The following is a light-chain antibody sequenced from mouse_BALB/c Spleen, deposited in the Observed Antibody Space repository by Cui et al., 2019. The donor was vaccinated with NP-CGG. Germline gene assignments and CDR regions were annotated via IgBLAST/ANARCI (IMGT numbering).Light chain of an antibody. CDR1: TGPVTTSNY. CDR2: GTN. CDR3: ALWYSNHWV. Sequence: QAAATQESALTTSPGETVTLTCRSSTGPVTTSNYANWVQEKPDHLFTGLIGGTNNRAPGVPARFSGSLIGDKAALTITGAQTEDEAIYFCALWYSNHWVFGGGTKLTVL. V-gene: IGLV1*01. J-gene: IGLJ1*01.